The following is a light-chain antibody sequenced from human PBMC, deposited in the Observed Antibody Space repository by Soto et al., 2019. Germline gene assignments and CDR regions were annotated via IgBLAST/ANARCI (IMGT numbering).Light chain of an antibody. Sequence: EIVMTQSPATLSVSPGERATLSCRASQSVSSNLAWYQQKPGQAPRLLIYGASTRATGIPARFSGSGSGTEFILTIISLQSEDFAVYYCQQYNNWPQTFGQGTKVEIK. V-gene: IGKV3-15*01. J-gene: IGKJ1*01. CDR2: GAS. CDR3: QQYNNWPQT. CDR1: QSVSSN.